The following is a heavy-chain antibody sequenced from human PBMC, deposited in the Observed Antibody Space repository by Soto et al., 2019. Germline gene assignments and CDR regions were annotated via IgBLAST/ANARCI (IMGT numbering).Heavy chain of an antibody. Sequence: QVQLQESGPGLVKPSQTLSLTCTVSGGSISSGNYDWSWIRQPPGMGLEWIGFISYSGTTHYSASLRSRVSISVDTSKNQFSLDLSSVTAADTAVYYCATMGTPVTGLYYFDYWGQGTLVTVSS. CDR3: ATMGTPVTGLYYFDY. J-gene: IGHJ4*02. V-gene: IGHV4-30-4*01. D-gene: IGHD4-17*01. CDR1: GGSISSGNYD. CDR2: ISYSGTT.